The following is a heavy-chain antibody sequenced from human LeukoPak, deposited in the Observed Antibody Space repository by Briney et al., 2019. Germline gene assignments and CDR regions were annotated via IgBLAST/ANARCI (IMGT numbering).Heavy chain of an antibody. CDR3: ARQEGVLRYFGWLFDGGFDY. Sequence: SETLSLTCTVSGGSISSSSYYWGWIRQPPGKGLEWTGSIYYSGSTYYNPSLKSRVTISVDTSKNQFSLKLSSVTAVDTAVYYCARQEGVLRYFGWLFDGGFDYWGQGTLVTVSS. CDR1: GGSISSSSYY. D-gene: IGHD3-9*01. V-gene: IGHV4-39*01. CDR2: IYYSGST. J-gene: IGHJ4*02.